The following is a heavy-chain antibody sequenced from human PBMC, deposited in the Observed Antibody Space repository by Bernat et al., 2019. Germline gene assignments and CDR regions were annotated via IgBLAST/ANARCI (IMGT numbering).Heavy chain of an antibody. V-gene: IGHV4-59*01. CDR3: ARDLGPSYSSGWYGWFDP. Sequence: QVQLQESGPGRVKPSETLSLTCTVSGGSISSYYWSWIRQPPGKGLEWIGYIYYSGSTNYNPSLKSRVTISVDTSKNQFSLKLSSVTAADTAVYYCARDLGPSYSSGWYGWFDPWGQGTLVTVSS. CDR1: GGSISSYY. CDR2: IYYSGST. D-gene: IGHD6-19*01. J-gene: IGHJ5*02.